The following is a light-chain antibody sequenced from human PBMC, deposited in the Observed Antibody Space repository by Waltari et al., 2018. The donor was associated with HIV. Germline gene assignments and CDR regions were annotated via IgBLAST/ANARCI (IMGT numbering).Light chain of an antibody. J-gene: IGLJ2*01. V-gene: IGLV3-21*04. Sequence: SYVLTQPPSVSVAPGKTARINCGGNNIGSKSGHWYQQKPGQAPVLVIYYDSDRPSGIPERFSGSNSGNTATLTISRVEAGDEADYYCQVWDSSSDHVVFGGGTKLTVL. CDR1: NIGSKS. CDR2: YDS. CDR3: QVWDSSSDHVV.